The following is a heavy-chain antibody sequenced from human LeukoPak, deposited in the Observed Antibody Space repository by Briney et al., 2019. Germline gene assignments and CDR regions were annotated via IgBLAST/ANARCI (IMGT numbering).Heavy chain of an antibody. D-gene: IGHD2-15*01. CDR3: ARSQWSLYDWFDP. CDR2: IYYSGST. CDR1: GGSISSYY. J-gene: IGHJ5*01. Sequence: TSETLSLTCTVSGGSISSYYWSWIRQPPGKGLEWIGYIYYSGSTNYNPSLKSRVTISVDTSKNQFSLKLSSVTAADTAVYYCARSQWSLYDWFDPWGQGTLVTVSS. V-gene: IGHV4-59*01.